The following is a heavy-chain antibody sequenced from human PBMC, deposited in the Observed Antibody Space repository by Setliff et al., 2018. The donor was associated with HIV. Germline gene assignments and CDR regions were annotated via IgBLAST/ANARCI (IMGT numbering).Heavy chain of an antibody. CDR1: GGSISSGAYY. Sequence: SETLSLTCTVSGGSISSGAYYWTWIRQPAGKGLDWIGHMYTTGSTNYNASLKSRVTMSVDTSKNQFSLSLRSVTAADTAVYYCARDPWFGELSDAFDIWGQGTMVTVSS. CDR2: MYTTGST. J-gene: IGHJ3*02. CDR3: ARDPWFGELSDAFDI. D-gene: IGHD3-10*01. V-gene: IGHV4-61*09.